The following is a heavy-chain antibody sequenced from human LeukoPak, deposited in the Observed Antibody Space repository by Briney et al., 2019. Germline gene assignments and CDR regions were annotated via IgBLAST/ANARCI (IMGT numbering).Heavy chain of an antibody. D-gene: IGHD3-10*01. CDR2: IDPSGGST. V-gene: IGHV1-46*02. CDR3: ARDLGLRGVTNWFDP. CDR1: AYTFNSYL. Sequence: ASVKVSCKASAYTFNSYLLHWVRQAPGQGLEWMGTIDPSGGSTDYAQRFQGRVTLTRDTSTNTVYMELNSLTSDDTAVYYCARDLGLRGVTNWFDPWGQGTLVTVSS. J-gene: IGHJ5*02.